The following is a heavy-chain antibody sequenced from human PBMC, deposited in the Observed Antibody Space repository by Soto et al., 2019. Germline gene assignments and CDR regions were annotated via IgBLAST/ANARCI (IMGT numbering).Heavy chain of an antibody. CDR2: IIPLFGTA. V-gene: IGHV1-69*01. CDR1: GGTFSSYA. D-gene: IGHD3-22*01. CDR3: ARGPYYYDSSGYYGGGDV. J-gene: IGHJ6*02. Sequence: QVQLVQSGAEVKKPGSSVKVSCKASGGTFSSYAISWVRQAPGQGLEWMGGIIPLFGTANYAQKFQGRVTITADESTRTAYMELSRLRSEDKAVYYCARGPYYYDSSGYYGGGDVWGQGPTVAVSS.